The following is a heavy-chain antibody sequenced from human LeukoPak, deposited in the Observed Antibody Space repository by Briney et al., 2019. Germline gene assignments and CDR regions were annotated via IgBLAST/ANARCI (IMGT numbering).Heavy chain of an antibody. J-gene: IGHJ4*02. V-gene: IGHV3-21*01. CDR2: ISSSSSYI. CDR3: ARDYYDSSGYSDY. CDR1: GFTFSSYR. D-gene: IGHD3-22*01. Sequence: GGSLRLSCAASGFTFSSYRMTWVRQAPGKGLEWVSSISSSSSYIYYADSVKGRFTISRDNAKNSLYLQMNSLRAEDTAVYYCARDYYDSSGYSDYWGQGTLVTVSS.